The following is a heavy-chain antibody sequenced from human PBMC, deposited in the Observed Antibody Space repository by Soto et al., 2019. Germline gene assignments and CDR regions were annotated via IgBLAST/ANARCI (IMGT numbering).Heavy chain of an antibody. V-gene: IGHV4-31*03. D-gene: IGHD2-2*01. CDR1: GGSINSGNYF. Sequence: QVQLQESGPGLVKPSQTLSLTCTVSGGSINSGNYFWTWIRQQPGKGLEGIGYIYYSGSAFYNPALESRLTISVDTSKNQFALRLSSVTAADTAVYYCARDSSPSSYYHGLDVWGQGTTVTVSS. CDR3: ARDSSPSSYYHGLDV. J-gene: IGHJ6*02. CDR2: IYYSGSA.